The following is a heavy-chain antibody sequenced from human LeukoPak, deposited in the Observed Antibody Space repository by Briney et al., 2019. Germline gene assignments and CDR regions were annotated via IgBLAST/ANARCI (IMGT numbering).Heavy chain of an antibody. Sequence: ASVKVSCKVSGYTLTELSMHWVRQAPGKGLEWMGGFDPEDGETIYAQKFQGRVTMTGDTSTDTAYMELSSLRSEDTAVYYCARASYSSSFPYWGQGTLVTVSS. V-gene: IGHV1-24*01. D-gene: IGHD6-13*01. CDR3: ARASYSSSFPY. CDR2: FDPEDGET. J-gene: IGHJ4*02. CDR1: GYTLTELS.